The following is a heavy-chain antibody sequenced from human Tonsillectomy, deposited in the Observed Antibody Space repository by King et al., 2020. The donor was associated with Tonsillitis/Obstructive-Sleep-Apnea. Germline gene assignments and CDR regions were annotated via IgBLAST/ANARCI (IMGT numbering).Heavy chain of an antibody. Sequence: QVQLQQWGAGLLKPSETLSLTCAVYGGSFSGYYWSWIRQPPGKGLEWIGEINHSGSTNYNPSLESRVTISVDTSKNQFSLKLSSVTAADTAVYYCARGRQAAGIQHWGQGTLVTVSS. CDR2: INHSGST. CDR1: GGSFSGYY. V-gene: IGHV4-34*01. J-gene: IGHJ1*01. CDR3: ARGRQAAGIQH. D-gene: IGHD6-13*01.